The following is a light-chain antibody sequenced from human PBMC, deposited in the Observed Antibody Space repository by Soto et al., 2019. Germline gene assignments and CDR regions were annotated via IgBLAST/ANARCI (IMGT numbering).Light chain of an antibody. J-gene: IGKJ4*01. V-gene: IGKV3-20*01. Sequence: EIVLTQSPGTLSLSPGERATLSCRASQSVSSSYLAWYQQKPGQAPRLLIYGASSRATGIPDRFSGSGSGTDFTVTISRLEPEVFAVYYCQQYGSSPLLTFGGGTKVEIK. CDR2: GAS. CDR3: QQYGSSPLLT. CDR1: QSVSSSY.